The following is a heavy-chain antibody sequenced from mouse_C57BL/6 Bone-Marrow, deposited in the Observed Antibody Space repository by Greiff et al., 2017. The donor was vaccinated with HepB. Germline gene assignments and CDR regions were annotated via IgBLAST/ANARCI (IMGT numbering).Heavy chain of an antibody. CDR3: ARHDSSGYVGFAY. V-gene: IGHV5-12*01. J-gene: IGHJ3*01. CDR2: ISNGGGST. D-gene: IGHD3-2*02. Sequence: EVKVVESGGGLVQPGGSLKLSCAASGFTFSDYYMYWVRQTPEKRLEWVAYISNGGGSTYYPDAVKGRFTISRDNAKNTLYLQMSRLKSEDTAMYYCARHDSSGYVGFAYWGQGTLVTVSA. CDR1: GFTFSDYY.